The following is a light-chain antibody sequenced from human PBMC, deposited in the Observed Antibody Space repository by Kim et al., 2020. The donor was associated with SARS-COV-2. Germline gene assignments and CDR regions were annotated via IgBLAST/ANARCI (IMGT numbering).Light chain of an antibody. V-gene: IGKV4-1*01. J-gene: IGKJ2*01. CDR1: QSVLYSSNNKNY. Sequence: ATINCKSSQSVLYSSNNKNYLAWYQQKQGQPPKLLIYWASTRESGVPDRFSGSGSGTDVTLTISSLQAEDVAVYYCQQYYSTPPYTFGQGTKLEI. CDR2: WAS. CDR3: QQYYSTPPYT.